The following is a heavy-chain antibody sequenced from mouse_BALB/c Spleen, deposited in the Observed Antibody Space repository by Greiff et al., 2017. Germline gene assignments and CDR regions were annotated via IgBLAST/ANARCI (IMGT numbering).Heavy chain of an antibody. CDR3: ARGGDYDAYYAMDY. D-gene: IGHD2-4*01. CDR1: GFTFSSYA. J-gene: IGHJ4*01. Sequence: EVMLVESGGGLVKPGGSLKLSCAASGFTFSSYAMSWVRQSPEKRLEWVAEISSGGSYTYYPDTVTGRFTISRDNAKNTLYLEMSSLRSEDTAMYYCARGGDYDAYYAMDYWGQGTSVTVSS. CDR2: ISSGGSYT. V-gene: IGHV5-9-4*01.